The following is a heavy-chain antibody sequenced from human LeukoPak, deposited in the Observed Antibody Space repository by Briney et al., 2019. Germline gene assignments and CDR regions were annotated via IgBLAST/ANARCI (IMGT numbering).Heavy chain of an antibody. Sequence: GGSLRLSCAASGFTFSSYSMNWVRQAPGKGMEWVSSISSSSSYIYYADSVKGRFTISRDNAKNSLYLQMNSLRAEDTAVYYCARYPTFCTSTSCYYYYYYDMDVWGQGTTVTVSS. CDR3: ARYPTFCTSTSCYYYYYYDMDV. D-gene: IGHD2-2*01. CDR1: GFTFSSYS. CDR2: ISSSSSYI. J-gene: IGHJ6*02. V-gene: IGHV3-21*01.